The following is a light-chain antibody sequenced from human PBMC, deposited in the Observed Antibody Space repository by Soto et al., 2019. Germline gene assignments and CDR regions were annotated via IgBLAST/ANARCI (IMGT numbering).Light chain of an antibody. CDR3: QQTYTTHEIT. J-gene: IGKJ5*01. Sequence: DIQMTQSPSSLSASVGHRFPITCRGSQSISIYLNWYQLKPVKAPKLLMYGASYLKSGVPTSFSGSGSGTDFTLTISSLKTEDFAIYYCQQTYTTHEITFGQGTRLEI. CDR2: GAS. CDR1: QSISIY. V-gene: IGKV1-39*01.